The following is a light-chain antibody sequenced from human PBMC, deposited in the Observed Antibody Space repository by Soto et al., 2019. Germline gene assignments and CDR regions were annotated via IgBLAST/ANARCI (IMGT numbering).Light chain of an antibody. CDR1: QNLFYNKNNRDY. J-gene: IGKJ4*01. CDR3: QQYYYLPLS. CDR2: WAS. Sequence: DIVMTQSPDSLGVSLGERATINCKSSQNLFYNKNNRDYLAWYQHKPGQSPKLLIYWASTRESGVPDRFTGSGSGTDFTLTISSLQAEDVAVYYCQQYYYLPLSFGGGTKVDIK. V-gene: IGKV4-1*01.